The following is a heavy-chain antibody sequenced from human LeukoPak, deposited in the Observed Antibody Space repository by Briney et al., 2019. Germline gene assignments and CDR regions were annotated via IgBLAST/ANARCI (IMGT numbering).Heavy chain of an antibody. Sequence: GGSLRLSCAASGFTFSNYAMHWVRQAPGKGLEWVSSISSGSTYVYYADSVKGRFTISRDNAQNSMYLQMNSLRAEDTAVYYCGRVGGRSKAAKGDAFDIWGQGTMVVVSS. J-gene: IGHJ3*02. D-gene: IGHD6-6*01. CDR1: GFTFSNYA. CDR2: ISSGSTYV. V-gene: IGHV3-21*01. CDR3: GRVGGRSKAAKGDAFDI.